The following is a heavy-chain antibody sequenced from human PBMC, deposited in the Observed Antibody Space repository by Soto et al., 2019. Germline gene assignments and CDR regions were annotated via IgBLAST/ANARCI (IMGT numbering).Heavy chain of an antibody. V-gene: IGHV4-38-2*02. Sequence: SETLSLTCAVSGYSISSGYYWGCIRQPPGKGLEWIGSIYHSGSTYYNPSLKSRVTISVDTSKNQFSLKLSSVTAADTAVYYCARDRDFWSGIYGMDVWGQGTTVTVSS. CDR1: GYSISSGYY. CDR2: IYHSGST. J-gene: IGHJ6*02. CDR3: ARDRDFWSGIYGMDV. D-gene: IGHD3-3*01.